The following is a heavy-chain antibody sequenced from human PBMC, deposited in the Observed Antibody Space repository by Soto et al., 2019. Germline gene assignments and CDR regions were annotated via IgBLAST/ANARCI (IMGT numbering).Heavy chain of an antibody. Sequence: GGSLRLSCAASGFTFSSYAMSWVRQAPGKGLEWVSAISGSGGSTYYADSVKGRFTISRDNSKNTLYLQMNSLRAEDTAVYYCAKALGWYADYYYYYMDVWGKGTTVTVSS. V-gene: IGHV3-23*01. J-gene: IGHJ6*03. CDR1: GFTFSSYA. CDR2: ISGSGGST. D-gene: IGHD6-19*01. CDR3: AKALGWYADYYYYYMDV.